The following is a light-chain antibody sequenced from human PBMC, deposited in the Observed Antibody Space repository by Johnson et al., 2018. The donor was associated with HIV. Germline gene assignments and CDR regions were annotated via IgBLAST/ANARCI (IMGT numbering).Light chain of an antibody. CDR2: ENN. CDR1: SSNIRNNY. Sequence: QSVLTQPPSVSAAPGQKVTISCSGTSSNIRNNYVSWYQQLPGTAPKLLIYENNKGPSGIPDRFSGSKFGTSATLGITGLQPGDEADYYCGTWNSSLSAYVFGTGTKVTIL. CDR3: GTWNSSLSAYV. V-gene: IGLV1-51*02. J-gene: IGLJ1*01.